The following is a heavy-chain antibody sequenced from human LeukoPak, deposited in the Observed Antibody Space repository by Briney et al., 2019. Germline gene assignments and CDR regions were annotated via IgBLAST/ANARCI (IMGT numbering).Heavy chain of an antibody. CDR2: INHSGST. CDR3: ARKGKKQLGY. Sequence: SETLSLTCAVYGGSFSGYYWSWIRQPPGKGLEWIGEINHSGSTNYNPSLKSRVTMSVDTSKNQFSLKLSSVTAADTAVYYCARKGKKQLGYWGQGTLVTVSS. V-gene: IGHV4-34*01. D-gene: IGHD6-6*01. CDR1: GGSFSGYY. J-gene: IGHJ4*02.